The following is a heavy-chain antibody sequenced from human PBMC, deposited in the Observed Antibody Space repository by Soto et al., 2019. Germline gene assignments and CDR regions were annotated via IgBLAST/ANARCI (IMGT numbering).Heavy chain of an antibody. V-gene: IGHV3-74*01. CDR2: INSDGSST. D-gene: IGHD3-3*01. CDR1: GFTFSSYW. CDR3: ARGSTYYDFWSGYYLGYYFDY. J-gene: IGHJ4*02. Sequence: PGGSLRLSCAASGFTFSSYWMHWVRQAPGKGLVWVSRINSDGSSTSYADSVKGRFTISRDNAKNTLYLQMNSLRAEDTAVYYCARGSTYYDFWSGYYLGYYFDYWGQGTLVTVSS.